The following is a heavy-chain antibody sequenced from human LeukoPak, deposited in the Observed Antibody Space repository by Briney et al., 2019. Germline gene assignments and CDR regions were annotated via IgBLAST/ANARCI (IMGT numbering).Heavy chain of an antibody. J-gene: IGHJ4*02. CDR2: IKPDGSEK. D-gene: IGHD3-16*01. CDR1: GFTFSSYW. V-gene: IGHV3-7*01. CDR3: ARDFVRLGFAHYFEY. Sequence: GGSLRLSCAASGFTFSSYWMSWVRQAPGKGLEWVANIKPDGSEKYYVDSVKGRFTISRDNAKNSLYLQMNSLRAEDTAVYYCARDFVRLGFAHYFEYWGQGTLV.